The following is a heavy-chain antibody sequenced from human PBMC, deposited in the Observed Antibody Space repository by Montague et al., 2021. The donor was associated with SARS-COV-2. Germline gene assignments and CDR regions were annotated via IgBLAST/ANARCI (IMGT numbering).Heavy chain of an antibody. CDR1: GASINTGPYD. Sequence: TLSLTCTVSGASINTGPYDWSWIRQPAGGGLEWIGRIEASTGNAKYNPSLNGRATLSLDTSKNQFSLKVNSVTAADTAMYYCARGVVAAPPVVDYWGRGTLVTVSS. V-gene: IGHV4-61*02. CDR3: ARGVVAAPPVVDY. J-gene: IGHJ4*02. CDR2: IEASTGNA. D-gene: IGHD2-15*01.